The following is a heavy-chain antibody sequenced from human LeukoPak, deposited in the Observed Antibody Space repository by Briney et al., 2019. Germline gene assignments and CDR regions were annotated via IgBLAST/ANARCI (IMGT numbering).Heavy chain of an antibody. V-gene: IGHV3-66*01. D-gene: IGHD3-10*01. CDR3: ARASGYFDY. CDR2: IYSGGST. Sequence: GGYLRLSSAASGFTFSSYAMSWLPHAPGNGLEGGSGIYSGGSTYYPDSLKSRFTISKANSNTTYLLQMNIRSADDTVVYYSARASGYFDYWGQGTLVTVSS. CDR1: GFTFSSYA. J-gene: IGHJ4*02.